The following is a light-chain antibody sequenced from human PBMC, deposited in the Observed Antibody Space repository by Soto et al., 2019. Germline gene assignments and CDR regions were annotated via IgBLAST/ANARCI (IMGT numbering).Light chain of an antibody. V-gene: IGLV3-21*04. Sequence: SYELTQPPSVTVVPGKTAWITCGGNNIGSKSMHWYQQKPGQAPVLVIYYDSDRPSGIPERFSGSNSGNTATLTISRVEAGDEADYYCQVWDSSSDHPGVFGGGTKLTVL. CDR1: NIGSKS. CDR2: YDS. CDR3: QVWDSSSDHPGV. J-gene: IGLJ2*01.